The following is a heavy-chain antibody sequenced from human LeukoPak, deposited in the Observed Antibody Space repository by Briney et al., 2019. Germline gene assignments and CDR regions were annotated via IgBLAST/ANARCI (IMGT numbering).Heavy chain of an antibody. CDR2: INPNSGGT. D-gene: IGHD5-18*01. V-gene: IGHV1-2*02. Sequence: ASVKVSCKASGYTFTGYYMHWVRQAPGQGLEWMGWINPNSGGTNYAQKFQGRVTMTRDTSISTAYMELSRLRSDDTAVCYCARAKTAMVILDYWGQGTLVTVSS. J-gene: IGHJ4*02. CDR1: GYTFTGYY. CDR3: ARAKTAMVILDY.